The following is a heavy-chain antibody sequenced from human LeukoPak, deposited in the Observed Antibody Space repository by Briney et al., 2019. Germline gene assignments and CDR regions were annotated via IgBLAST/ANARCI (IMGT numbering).Heavy chain of an antibody. CDR1: GGSITSNY. CDR2: SSTSGDT. Sequence: SETLSLTCAVSGGSITSNYWSWVRQPPGKGLEWIAYSSTSGDTVYNPSLKSRLTISIDTSKNQFSLKLASVTAADTAVYYCARHASGGTYPLDGWGKGTTVTVSS. CDR3: ARHASGGTYPLDG. J-gene: IGHJ6*04. V-gene: IGHV4-4*09. D-gene: IGHD1-26*01.